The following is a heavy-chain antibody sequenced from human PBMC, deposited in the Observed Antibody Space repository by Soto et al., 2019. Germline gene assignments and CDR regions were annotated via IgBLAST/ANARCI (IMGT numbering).Heavy chain of an antibody. Sequence: SETLSLTCTVSGGSISSGDYYWSWIRQPPGKGLEWIGYIYYSGSTYYNPSLKSRVTISVDTSKNQFSLKLSSVTAADTAVYYCAREQMGVATTHLDYWGQGTLVTVSS. CDR2: IYYSGST. V-gene: IGHV4-30-4*01. D-gene: IGHD5-12*01. J-gene: IGHJ4*02. CDR1: GGSISSGDYY. CDR3: AREQMGVATTHLDY.